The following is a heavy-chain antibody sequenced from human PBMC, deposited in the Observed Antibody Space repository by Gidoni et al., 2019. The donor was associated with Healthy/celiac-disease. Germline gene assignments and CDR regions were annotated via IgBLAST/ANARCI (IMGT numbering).Heavy chain of an antibody. D-gene: IGHD2-2*01. Sequence: QVQLVQSGDEVRKPGSSVEVSCQASGGTLSSSALSWVRQAPGQGLERLGGISPIFGTANYAQKFQCRGTLTADESTSTAYMELSSLRSEDTAVYYCARSRGVVPAADSPIREYYYYYMDVWGKGPTVTVSS. CDR3: ARSRGVVPAADSPIREYYYYYMDV. CDR1: GGTLSSSA. V-gene: IGHV1-69*01. CDR2: ISPIFGTA. J-gene: IGHJ6*03.